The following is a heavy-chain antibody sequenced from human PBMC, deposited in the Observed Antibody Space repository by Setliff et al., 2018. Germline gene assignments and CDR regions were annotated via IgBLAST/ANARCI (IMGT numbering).Heavy chain of an antibody. Sequence: PSETLSLTCTVSGGSISSTNHYWSWIRQPPGKGLEWIGDLSYSGSTKYNPSLKNRVTISVDTSKKQSSLKLNSMTAADTAMYYCAREAVDRFSSSWYPPTYFDSWGQGILVTVSS. V-gene: IGHV4-61*01. CDR1: GGSISSTNHY. J-gene: IGHJ4*02. CDR2: LSYSGST. CDR3: AREAVDRFSSSWYPPTYFDS. D-gene: IGHD6-13*01.